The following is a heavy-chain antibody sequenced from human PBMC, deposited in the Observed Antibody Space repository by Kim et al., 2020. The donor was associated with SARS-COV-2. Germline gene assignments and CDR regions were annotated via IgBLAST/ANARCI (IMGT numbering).Heavy chain of an antibody. CDR3: ARDHSYGFFYYYYMDV. Sequence: GGSLRLSCAASGFTFSSYAMHWVRQAPGKGLEWVAVISYDGSNKYYADSVKGRFTISRDNSKNTLYLQMNSLRAEDTAVYYCARDHSYGFFYYYYMDVWGKGTTVTVSS. CDR1: GFTFSSYA. CDR2: ISYDGSNK. V-gene: IGHV3-30-3*01. J-gene: IGHJ6*03. D-gene: IGHD5-18*01.